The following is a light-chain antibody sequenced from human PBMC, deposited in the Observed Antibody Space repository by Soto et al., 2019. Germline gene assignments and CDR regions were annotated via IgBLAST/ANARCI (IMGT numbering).Light chain of an antibody. CDR1: LSVFYSSNNKNY. CDR2: WAS. J-gene: IGKJ1*01. V-gene: IGKV4-1*01. CDR3: QQYKDYTWT. Sequence: VLTQSLDSLHVPPGVRATINCKHSLSVFYSSNNKNYLAWYQQKPGQSPKLLIYWASTRESGVPDRFSGSGSGTEFNLTISRLQTDDFTTFYCQQYKDYTWTFGQGTKVDI.